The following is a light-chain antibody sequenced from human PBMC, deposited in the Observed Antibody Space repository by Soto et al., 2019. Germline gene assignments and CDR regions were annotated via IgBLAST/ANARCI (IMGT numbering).Light chain of an antibody. CDR2: GAS. V-gene: IGKV1-39*01. CDR1: QTINSF. Sequence: DIQMTQSPSSLSASVGDRVTITCRASQTINSFLNWYQQKPGKAPKLLIYGASNLQSGVPSRFSGSGSGTDFTLTNSSLQPEDFAVYYCQKTYSSVRTFGQGTKVEVK. CDR3: QKTYSSVRT. J-gene: IGKJ1*01.